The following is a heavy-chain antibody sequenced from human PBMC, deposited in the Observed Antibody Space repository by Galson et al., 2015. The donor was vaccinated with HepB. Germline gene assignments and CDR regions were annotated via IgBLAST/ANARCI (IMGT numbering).Heavy chain of an antibody. V-gene: IGHV3-7*03. D-gene: IGHD6-6*01. Sequence: SLRLSCAASGFTFSSYWMSWVRQAPGKGLEWVANIKQDGSEKYYVDSVKGRFTISRDNAKNSLYLQMNSLRAEDTAVYYCAREGSSALEDYYYYGMDVWGQGTTVTVSS. J-gene: IGHJ6*02. CDR1: GFTFSSYW. CDR2: IKQDGSEK. CDR3: AREGSSALEDYYYYGMDV.